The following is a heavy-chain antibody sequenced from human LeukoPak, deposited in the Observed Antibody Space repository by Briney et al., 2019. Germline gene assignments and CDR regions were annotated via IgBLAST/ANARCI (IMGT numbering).Heavy chain of an antibody. CDR3: ATERPSTDYYYYYYMDV. V-gene: IGHV4-61*02. D-gene: IGHD4-17*01. J-gene: IGHJ6*03. CDR2: IYTSGST. CDR1: GGSISSGSYY. Sequence: SQTPSLTCTVSGGSISSGSYYWSWIRQPAGRGLEWIGRIYTSGSTNYNPSLKSRVTISVDTSKNQFSLKLSSVTAADTAVYYCATERPSTDYYYYYYMDVWGKGTTVTVSS.